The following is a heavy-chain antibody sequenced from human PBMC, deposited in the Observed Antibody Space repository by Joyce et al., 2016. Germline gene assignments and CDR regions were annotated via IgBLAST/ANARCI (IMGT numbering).Heavy chain of an antibody. J-gene: IGHJ6*02. CDR1: GLTFSSFA. CDR3: AKHKGAGTYQNYAMDV. CDR2: ITGSGRAV. D-gene: IGHD1-7*01. V-gene: IGHV3-23*01. Sequence: EVKVSDSGGGLVQPGESLRLSCSVSGLTFSSFAMGWVRQAPGKGLGGVSSITGSGRAVFLADSVKGRFTISRDNPKSTLYLQMNSLRAEDTAVYYCAKHKGAGTYQNYAMDVWGQGTTVTVSS.